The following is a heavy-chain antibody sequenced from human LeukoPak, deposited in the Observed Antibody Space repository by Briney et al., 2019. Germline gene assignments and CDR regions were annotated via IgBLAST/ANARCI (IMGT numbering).Heavy chain of an antibody. Sequence: SETLSLTCTVSGGSISSYYWSWIRQPPGKGLEWIGSIYYSGSAYYNPSLKSRVTISVDTSKNQFSLKLSSVTAADTAVYYCARDRGAVAGIDYWGQGTLVTVSS. V-gene: IGHV4-39*07. J-gene: IGHJ4*02. CDR3: ARDRGAVAGIDY. D-gene: IGHD6-19*01. CDR2: IYYSGSA. CDR1: GGSISSYY.